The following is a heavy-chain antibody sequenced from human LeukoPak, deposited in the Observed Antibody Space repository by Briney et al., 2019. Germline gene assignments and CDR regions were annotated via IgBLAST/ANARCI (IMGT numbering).Heavy chain of an antibody. CDR3: ASGQVTMVRGVPYYFDY. D-gene: IGHD3-10*01. J-gene: IGHJ4*02. Sequence: PGGSLRLSCAASGFTFSSYEMNWVRQAPGKGLEWVSYISSSGSTIYYADSVKGRFTISRDNAKNSLYLQMNSLRAEDTAVYYCASGQVTMVRGVPYYFDYWGQGTLVTVSS. CDR2: ISSSGSTI. V-gene: IGHV3-48*03. CDR1: GFTFSSYE.